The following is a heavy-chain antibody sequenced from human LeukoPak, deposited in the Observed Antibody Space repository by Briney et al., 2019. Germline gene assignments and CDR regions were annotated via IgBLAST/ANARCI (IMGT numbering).Heavy chain of an antibody. CDR3: AREPIFGVVIAPGLFGY. CDR1: GGSISSGDYY. V-gene: IGHV4-30-4*08. D-gene: IGHD3-3*01. CDR2: IYYSGST. J-gene: IGHJ4*02. Sequence: SETLSLTCTVSGGSISSGDYYWSWIRQPPGKGLEWIGYIYYSGSTYYNPSLKSRVTISVDTSKNQFSLKLSSVTAADTAVYYCAREPIFGVVIAPGLFGYWGQGTLVTVSS.